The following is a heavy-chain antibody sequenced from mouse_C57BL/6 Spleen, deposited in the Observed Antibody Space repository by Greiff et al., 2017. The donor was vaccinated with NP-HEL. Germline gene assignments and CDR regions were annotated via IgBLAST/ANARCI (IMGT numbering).Heavy chain of an antibody. CDR2: IAPSDSYT. J-gene: IGHJ4*01. D-gene: IGHD1-1*01. CDR3: ARGDYGSSYPDY. CDR1: FSPFTSYW. V-gene: IGHV1-69*01. Sequence: QVHVKQPGAELVMPVASVKLSCQASFSPFTSYWLPLVTPRPFHSLPWIGEIAPSDSYTNYNQKFKGKSTLTVDKSSSTAYMQLSSLTSEDSAVYYCARGDYGSSYPDYWGQGTSVTVSS.